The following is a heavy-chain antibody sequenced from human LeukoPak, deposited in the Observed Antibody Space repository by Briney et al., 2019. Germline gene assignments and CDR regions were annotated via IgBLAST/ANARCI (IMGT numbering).Heavy chain of an antibody. J-gene: IGHJ5*02. V-gene: IGHV1-69*05. CDR1: GGTFSSYA. D-gene: IGHD1-1*01. CDR2: IIPIFGTA. CDR3: ARDLEDWFDP. Sequence: VASVKVSCKASGGTFSSYAISWVRQAPGQGLEWMGGIIPIFGTANYAQKFQGRDTITTDESTSTAYMELSSLRSEDTAVYYCARDLEDWFDPWGQGTLVTVSS.